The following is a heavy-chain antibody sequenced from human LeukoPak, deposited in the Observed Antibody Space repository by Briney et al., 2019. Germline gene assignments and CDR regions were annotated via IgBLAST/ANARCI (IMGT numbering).Heavy chain of an antibody. J-gene: IGHJ4*02. CDR1: GGSISSYY. Sequence: SETLSLTCTVSGGSISSYYWSWIRQPAGKGLEWIGRIYTSGSTNYNPSLKSRVTMSVDTSKNQFSLKLSSVTAADTAVYYCAGESMTTVTRYFDYWGQGTLVTVSS. CDR3: AGESMTTVTRYFDY. V-gene: IGHV4-4*07. D-gene: IGHD4-11*01. CDR2: IYTSGST.